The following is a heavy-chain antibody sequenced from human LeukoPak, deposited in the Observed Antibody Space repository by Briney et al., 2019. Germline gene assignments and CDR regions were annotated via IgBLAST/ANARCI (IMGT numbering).Heavy chain of an antibody. Sequence: KPSETLSLTCTVSGGSISSGDYYWSWIRQPPGKGLEWIGYIYYSGSTYYNPSLKSRVTISVDMSKNQFSLKLGSVTAADTAVYYCARERYCSSTSCYYRANWFDPWGQGTLVTVSS. CDR2: IYYSGST. V-gene: IGHV4-30-4*08. J-gene: IGHJ5*02. CDR1: GGSISSGDYY. CDR3: ARERYCSSTSCYYRANWFDP. D-gene: IGHD2-2*01.